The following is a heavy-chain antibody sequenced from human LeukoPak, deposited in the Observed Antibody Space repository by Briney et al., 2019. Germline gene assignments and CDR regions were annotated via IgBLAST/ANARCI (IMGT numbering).Heavy chain of an antibody. D-gene: IGHD3-10*01. CDR1: GFSFSNAW. J-gene: IGHJ4*02. CDR3: TTLWLGPEF. V-gene: IGHV3-15*01. Sequence: GGSLRLSCAVSGFSFSNAWMNWVRQAPGKGLECVGRIKSVSDGETTDYAAPVKGRFIISRGDSGSTLYLQMHSLRTEDTAVYYCTTLWLGPEFWGQGTLVTVSS. CDR2: IKSVSDGETT.